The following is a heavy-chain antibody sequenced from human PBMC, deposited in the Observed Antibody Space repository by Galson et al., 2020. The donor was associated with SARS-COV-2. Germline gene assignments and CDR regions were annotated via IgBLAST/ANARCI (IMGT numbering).Heavy chain of an antibody. J-gene: IGHJ4*02. CDR2: IYSDGST. CDR1: GFSVSVNY. CDR3: ARDRKGRRGLDY. V-gene: IGHV3-53*01. Sequence: GESLKISCAVSGFSVSVNYFSWVRRAPGKGLEWVSAIYSDGSTNYADSVKGRFTISSDNSKNTLYLEMNSLRVEDTAVYFCARDRKGRRGLDYWCQGTLVTVSS.